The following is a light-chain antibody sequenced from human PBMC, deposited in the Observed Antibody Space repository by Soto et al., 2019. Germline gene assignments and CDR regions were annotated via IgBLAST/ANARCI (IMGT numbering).Light chain of an antibody. J-gene: IGLJ1*01. V-gene: IGLV2-14*01. CDR3: TSYVGATTYV. Sequence: QSALTQPASVSGSPGQAITISCTGTSSDVGGYNYVSWYQQHPGKAPKLMIYEVSNRPSGVSDRFSGSKSGNTASLTISGLQAEDEADYYCTSYVGATTYVFGSATKVTV. CDR2: EVS. CDR1: SSDVGGYNY.